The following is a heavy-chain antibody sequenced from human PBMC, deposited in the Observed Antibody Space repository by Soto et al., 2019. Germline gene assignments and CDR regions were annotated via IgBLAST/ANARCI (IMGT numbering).Heavy chain of an antibody. CDR3: ARVIARHYYDSRKVLSGMDV. Sequence: QVQLVQSGAEVKKPGSSVKVSCKASGGTFSSYAISWVRQAPGQGLEWMGGIIPIFGTANYAQKFQGRVTITADESTSTAYMERSSLRSEDTAVYYCARVIARHYYDSRKVLSGMDVWGQGTTVTVSS. CDR2: IIPIFGTA. D-gene: IGHD3-22*01. CDR1: GGTFSSYA. V-gene: IGHV1-69*01. J-gene: IGHJ6*02.